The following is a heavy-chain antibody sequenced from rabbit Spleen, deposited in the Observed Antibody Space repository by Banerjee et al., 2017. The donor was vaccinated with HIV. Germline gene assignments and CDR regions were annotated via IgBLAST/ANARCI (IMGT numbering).Heavy chain of an antibody. CDR1: GFSFTSGYD. CDR2: IGVDNDIT. CDR3: ARDTSSSFSSYGMDL. Sequence: QEQLEESGGGLVQPGASLTLTCTASGFSFTSGYDMCWVRQATGKGLELIGCIGVDNDITYYASWAKGQFTVSKTSSTTVTLQMTSLTAADTATYFCARDTSSSFSSYGMDLWGQGTLVTVS. J-gene: IGHJ6*01. D-gene: IGHD1-1*01. V-gene: IGHV1S45*01.